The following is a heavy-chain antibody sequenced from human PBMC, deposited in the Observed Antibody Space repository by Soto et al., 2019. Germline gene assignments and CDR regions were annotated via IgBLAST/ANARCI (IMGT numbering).Heavy chain of an antibody. CDR2: IYYSGST. Sequence: SETLSLTCTVSGGSISSYYWSWIRQPPGKGLEWIGYIYYSGSTNYNPSLKSRVTISVDTSKNQFSLKLSSVTAADTAVYYCAGRPAAGTPLYFAYWGQGTLVTVSS. V-gene: IGHV4-59*01. J-gene: IGHJ4*02. CDR3: AGRPAAGTPLYFAY. CDR1: GGSISSYY. D-gene: IGHD6-13*01.